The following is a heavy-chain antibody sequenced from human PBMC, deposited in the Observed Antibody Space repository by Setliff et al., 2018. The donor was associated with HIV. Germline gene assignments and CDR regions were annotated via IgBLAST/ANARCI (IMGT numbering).Heavy chain of an antibody. D-gene: IGHD3-10*01. Sequence: SETLSLTCAVYNTSVSGYYWTWIRQSPGRGLEWIGEINQSGGTDYNPSLRSRVYMSLDTSKNQFSLKLLSVTAADSAVYYCTRGLGITMVRGIRTFGPWGQGTQVTVSS. J-gene: IGHJ5*02. CDR2: INQSGGT. CDR3: TRGLGITMVRGIRTFGP. CDR1: NTSVSGYY. V-gene: IGHV4-34*01.